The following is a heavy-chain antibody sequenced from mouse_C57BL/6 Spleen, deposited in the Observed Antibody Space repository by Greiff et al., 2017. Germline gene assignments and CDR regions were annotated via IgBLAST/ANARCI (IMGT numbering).Heavy chain of an antibody. CDR3: ARGGYDTGFGYFDV. CDR2: ISSGSSTI. V-gene: IGHV5-17*01. D-gene: IGHD2-3*01. CDR1: GFTFSDYG. Sequence: EVMLVESGGGLVKPGGSLKLSCAASGFTFSDYGMYWVRQAPEKGLEWVAYISSGSSTIYYPDTVKGRFTISRDNAKNTLFLQMTSLRSEDTDMYYCARGGYDTGFGYFDVWGTGTTVTVSS. J-gene: IGHJ1*03.